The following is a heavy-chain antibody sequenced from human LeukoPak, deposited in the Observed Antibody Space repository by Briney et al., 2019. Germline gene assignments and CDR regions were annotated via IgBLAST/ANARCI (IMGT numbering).Heavy chain of an antibody. Sequence: PGGSLRLSCAASGFTFSSYAMSWVRQAPGKGLVWVSHITSDGSSTSYADSVKGRFTISRDNAKNTLYLQMNSLRAEDTAVYYCARDGVGAIDLDYWGQGTLVTVSS. CDR3: ARDGVGAIDLDY. V-gene: IGHV3-74*01. CDR2: ITSDGSST. CDR1: GFTFSSYA. J-gene: IGHJ4*02. D-gene: IGHD1-26*01.